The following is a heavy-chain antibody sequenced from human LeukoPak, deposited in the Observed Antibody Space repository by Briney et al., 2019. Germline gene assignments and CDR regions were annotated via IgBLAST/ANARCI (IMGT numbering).Heavy chain of an antibody. CDR2: IKDDGSEK. V-gene: IGHV3-7*01. J-gene: IGHJ4*02. Sequence: PGGSLLLSCAASGFTFRSSWMSWVRQAPGMGLEWVANIKDDGSEKYYVDSVTGRFTISRDNAKNSLYLQMNSLRAEDTAMYYCVRDYSRYSGSPGYCGQGTMVTVSS. D-gene: IGHD1-26*01. CDR3: VRDYSRYSGSPGY. CDR1: GFTFRSSW.